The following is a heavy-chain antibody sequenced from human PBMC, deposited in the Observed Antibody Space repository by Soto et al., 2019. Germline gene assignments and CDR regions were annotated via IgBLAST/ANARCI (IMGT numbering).Heavy chain of an antibody. CDR2: IWFDGSIK. D-gene: IGHD1-26*01. V-gene: IGHV3-33*01. Sequence: QVQLVESGGGVVQPGRSLRLSCVASGFIFSNYGMHWVRQAPGKGLEWVAVIWFDGSIKYHGDSVKGRFTISRDNSKNTLYLQMNGLRAEDTAVYDCARGRSGSYIEYWGQGTLVTVSS. CDR1: GFIFSNYG. CDR3: ARGRSGSYIEY. J-gene: IGHJ4*02.